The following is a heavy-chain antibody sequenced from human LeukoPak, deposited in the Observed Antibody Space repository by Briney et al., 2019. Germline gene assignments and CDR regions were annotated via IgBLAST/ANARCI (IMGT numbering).Heavy chain of an antibody. CDR3: ARDQEGFYY. CDR2: IYPRDGST. V-gene: IGHV1-46*01. Sequence: ASVKVSCKASGYTFTSNYIHWVRQAPGQGLEWMGMIYPRDGSTSYAQKFQGRVTVTRDTSTSTVHMELSGLRSEDTAVYYCARDQEGFYYWGQGTLVTVSS. CDR1: GYTFTSNY. J-gene: IGHJ4*02.